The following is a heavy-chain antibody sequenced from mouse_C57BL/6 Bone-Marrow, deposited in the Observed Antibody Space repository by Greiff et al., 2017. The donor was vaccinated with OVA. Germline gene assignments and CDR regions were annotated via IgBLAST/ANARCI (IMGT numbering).Heavy chain of an antibody. D-gene: IGHD1-1*01. V-gene: IGHV1-52*01. CDR2: IDPSDSET. Sequence: QVQLQQPGAELVRPGSSVKLSCKASGYTFTSYWMHWVKQRPIQGLEWIGNIDPSDSETHYNQKFKDKATLTVDKSSSTAYMQLSSLTSEDSAVYYCARRGGSYYFDYWVQGTTLTVSS. CDR3: ARRGGSYYFDY. CDR1: GYTFTSYW. J-gene: IGHJ2*01.